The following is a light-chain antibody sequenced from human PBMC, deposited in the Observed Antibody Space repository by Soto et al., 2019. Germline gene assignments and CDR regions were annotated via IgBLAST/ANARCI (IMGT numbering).Light chain of an antibody. V-gene: IGKV1-13*02. J-gene: IGKJ2*01. CDR3: QQFNSYPMYT. Sequence: AIQLAPSPSSLSASVGDRGTTTCRASQGISSALAWYQQKPGKAPKLLIYDASSLESGVPSRFSGSGSGTDFTLTISSLQPEDFATYYCQQFNSYPMYTFGQGTKVDIK. CDR2: DAS. CDR1: QGISSA.